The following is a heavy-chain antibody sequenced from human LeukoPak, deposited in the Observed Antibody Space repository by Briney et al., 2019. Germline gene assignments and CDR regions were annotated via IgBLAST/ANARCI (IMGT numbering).Heavy chain of an antibody. Sequence: ASVKVSCKASGGTFSSYAISWVRQAPGQGLEWMGWINPNSGGTYYAQKFQGRVTMTRDTSISTAYMELSRLRSDDTAVYYCARGGLGLEDAFDIWGQGTMVTVSS. CDR3: ARGGLGLEDAFDI. CDR1: GGTFSSYA. V-gene: IGHV1-2*02. D-gene: IGHD7-27*01. CDR2: INPNSGGT. J-gene: IGHJ3*02.